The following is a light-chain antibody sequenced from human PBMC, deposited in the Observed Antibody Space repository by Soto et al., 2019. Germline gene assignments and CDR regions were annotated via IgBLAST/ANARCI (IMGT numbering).Light chain of an antibody. J-gene: IGKJ2*01. CDR1: QGIRIY. V-gene: IGKV1-9*01. CDR2: AAS. CDR3: QQLNRYPYT. Sequence: DIQLTQSPSFLSPSVGDRVTITCRASQGIRIYLAWYQQKPGKAPKLLIYAASTLQSGVPSRFRGSGSGTEFTLTISSLQPEDFATYYCQQLNRYPYTFGQGTKLEIK.